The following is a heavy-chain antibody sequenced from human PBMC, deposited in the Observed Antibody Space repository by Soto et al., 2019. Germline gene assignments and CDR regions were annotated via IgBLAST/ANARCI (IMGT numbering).Heavy chain of an antibody. V-gene: IGHV4-31*03. CDR2: IYYSGST. D-gene: IGHD3-22*01. J-gene: IGHJ6*02. CDR3: ARGPDRSGYAYYYGMDV. CDR1: GGSISSGGYY. Sequence: QVQLQESGPGLVKPSQTLSLTCTVSGGSISSGGYYWSWIRQHPGKGLEWIGYIYYSGSTYYNPSLKSRVTISVDTSKNQFSLKLSSVTAADTAVYYCARGPDRSGYAYYYGMDVWGQGTTVTVSS.